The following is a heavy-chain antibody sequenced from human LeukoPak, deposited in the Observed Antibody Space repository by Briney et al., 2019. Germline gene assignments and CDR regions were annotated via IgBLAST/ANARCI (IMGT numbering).Heavy chain of an antibody. CDR1: GGSISSGGYS. J-gene: IGHJ3*02. CDR2: IYHSGST. Sequence: PSQTLSLTCAVSGGSISSGGYSWSWIRQPPGTGLEWIGYIYHSGSTYYNPSLKSRVTISVDRSKNQFSLKLSPVTAADTAVYYCARGSHQDGRDQEAFDIWGQGTMVTVSS. D-gene: IGHD2-2*01. CDR3: ARGSHQDGRDQEAFDI. V-gene: IGHV4-30-2*01.